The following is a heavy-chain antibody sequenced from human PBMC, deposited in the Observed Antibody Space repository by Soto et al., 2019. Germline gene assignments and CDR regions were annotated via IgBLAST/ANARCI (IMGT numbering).Heavy chain of an antibody. CDR2: IYYSGST. CDR1: GGSISSGDYY. J-gene: IGHJ4*02. D-gene: IGHD2-2*01. Sequence: QVQLQESGPGLVKPSQTLSLTCTVSGGSISSGDYYWTWIRQHPGKGLEWIGYIYYSGSTKHNPSLKSRITISVDTSKNQFSLKLNSVTAAETAVYYCARTKTSSTSFHVDYWGQGTQFTVSS. V-gene: IGHV4-31*03. CDR3: ARTKTSSTSFHVDY.